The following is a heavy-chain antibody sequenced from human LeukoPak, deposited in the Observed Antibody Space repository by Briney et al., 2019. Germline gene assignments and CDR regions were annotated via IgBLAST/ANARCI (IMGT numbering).Heavy chain of an antibody. CDR3: ARGGAPSVVRGVYYYGMDV. J-gene: IGHJ6*02. Sequence: GGFLRLSCAASGFTLSSYGMHWVRQAPGKGLEWVAVIWYDGSNRYYADSVKGRFTISRDNSKNTLYLQMQSLRAEDAAVYYCARGGAPSVVRGVYYYGMDVWGQGTTVTVSS. D-gene: IGHD3-10*01. CDR1: GFTLSSYG. V-gene: IGHV3-33*01. CDR2: IWYDGSNR.